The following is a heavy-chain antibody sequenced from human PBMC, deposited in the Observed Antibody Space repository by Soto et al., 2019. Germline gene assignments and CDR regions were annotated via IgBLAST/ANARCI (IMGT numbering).Heavy chain of an antibody. D-gene: IGHD6-19*01. Sequence: GASVKVSCKASGYTFTSYDINWVRQATGQGLEWMGWMNPNSGNTGYAQKFQGRVTMTRNTSISTAYMELSSLRSEDTAVYYCARLGPTVAGTIYWGQGTLVTVSS. CDR2: MNPNSGNT. CDR3: ARLGPTVAGTIY. CDR1: GYTFTSYD. V-gene: IGHV1-8*01. J-gene: IGHJ4*02.